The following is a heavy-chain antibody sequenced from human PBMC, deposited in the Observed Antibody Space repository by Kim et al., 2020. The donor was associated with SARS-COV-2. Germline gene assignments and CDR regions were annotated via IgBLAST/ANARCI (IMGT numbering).Heavy chain of an antibody. CDR3: TSGVTVFGLVHRGGDF. CDR2: VYSNGDT. V-gene: IGHV4-39*02. CDR1: DEAISTSIYY. J-gene: IGHJ4*01. D-gene: IGHD3-3*01. Sequence: SETLSLTCRVSDEAISTSIYYWGWVRQPPGKGLEWIGSVYSNGDTHYNPSLQSRLTMSIDTSKNDFSLRLNSVTAADTATYYCTSGVTVFGLVHRGGDFWGHGTLVTVSS.